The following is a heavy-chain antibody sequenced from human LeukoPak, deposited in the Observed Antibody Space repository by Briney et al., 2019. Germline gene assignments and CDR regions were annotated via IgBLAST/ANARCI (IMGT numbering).Heavy chain of an antibody. J-gene: IGHJ4*02. CDR1: GGSINNYY. D-gene: IGHD1-7*01. CDR2: VYSSGTT. V-gene: IGHV4-4*07. Sequence: PSETLSLTCTVSGGSINNYYWSWVRQPAGKGLEWIGRVYSSGTTNYNPSLKSRLTMSVDTSKNQFSLKLSSVTAADTAVYYCARVRSTGSTYFDYWGQGTLVTVSS. CDR3: ARVRSTGSTYFDY.